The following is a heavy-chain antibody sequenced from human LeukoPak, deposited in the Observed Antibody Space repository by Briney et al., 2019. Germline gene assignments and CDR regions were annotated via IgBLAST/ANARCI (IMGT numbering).Heavy chain of an antibody. Sequence: SETLSLTCTVSGGSISSGGYYWSWIRQPPGKGLEWIGYIYHSGSTYYNPSLKSRVTISVDRSKNQFSLKLSSVTAADTAVYYCARGDVTTDYMDVWGKGTTVTVSS. CDR2: IYHSGST. J-gene: IGHJ6*03. V-gene: IGHV4-30-2*01. D-gene: IGHD4-11*01. CDR1: GGSISSGGYY. CDR3: ARGDVTTDYMDV.